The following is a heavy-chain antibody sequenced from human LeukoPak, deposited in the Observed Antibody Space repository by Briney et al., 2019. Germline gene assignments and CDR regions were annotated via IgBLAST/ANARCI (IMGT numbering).Heavy chain of an antibody. CDR2: IIPIFGTA. J-gene: IGHJ5*02. CDR3: ARKVPNDSSGYYYRGQFDP. Sequence: SVKFSCKASGGTFSSYAISWVRQAPGQGLEWMGGIIPIFGTANYAQKFQGRVTITADKSTSTAYMELSSLTSEDTAVYYCARKVPNDSSGYYYRGQFDPWGQGTLVTVSS. CDR1: GGTFSSYA. V-gene: IGHV1-69*06. D-gene: IGHD3-22*01.